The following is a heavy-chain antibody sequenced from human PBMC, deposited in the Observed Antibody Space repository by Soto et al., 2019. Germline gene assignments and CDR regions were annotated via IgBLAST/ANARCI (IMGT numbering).Heavy chain of an antibody. CDR2: IWYDGSNK. CDR1: GFTFRNYA. J-gene: IGHJ4*02. Sequence: VQLLESGGGLVQSGGSLRLSCAASGFTFRNYAMTWVRQAPGKGLEWVAVIWYDGSNKYYADSVKGRFTISRDNSKNTLYLQMNSLRAEDTAVYYCARDKDYFDYWGQGTLVTVSS. D-gene: IGHD2-15*01. CDR3: ARDKDYFDY. V-gene: IGHV3-33*08.